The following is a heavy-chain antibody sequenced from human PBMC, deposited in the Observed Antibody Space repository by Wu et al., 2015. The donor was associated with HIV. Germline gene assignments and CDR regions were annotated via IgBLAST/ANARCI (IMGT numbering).Heavy chain of an antibody. D-gene: IGHD6-13*01. Sequence: QVQLVQSGAEVKKPGASVKVSCKASGYTFTSYYMHWVRQAPGQGLEWMGIINPSGGSTSYAQKFQGRVTMTRDTSTSTVYMELSSLRSEDTAVYYCAQASIAAAGREYYMDVWGKGTTVTVSS. V-gene: IGHV1-46*03. J-gene: IGHJ6*03. CDR2: INPSGGST. CDR1: GYTFTSYY. CDR3: AQASIAAAGREYYMDV.